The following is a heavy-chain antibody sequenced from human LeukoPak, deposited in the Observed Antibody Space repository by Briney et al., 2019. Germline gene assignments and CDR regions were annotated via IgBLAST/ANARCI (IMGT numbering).Heavy chain of an antibody. Sequence: PSETLSLTCAVYGGSFSGYYWSWIRQPPGKGLERIGEINHSGSTNYNPSLKSRVTISVDTSKNQFSLKLSSVTAADTAVYYCAREYDYVWGSYRYPGRGSYYYYMDVWGKGTTVTVSS. V-gene: IGHV4-34*01. CDR1: GGSFSGYY. D-gene: IGHD3-16*02. CDR2: INHSGST. CDR3: AREYDYVWGSYRYPGRGSYYYYMDV. J-gene: IGHJ6*03.